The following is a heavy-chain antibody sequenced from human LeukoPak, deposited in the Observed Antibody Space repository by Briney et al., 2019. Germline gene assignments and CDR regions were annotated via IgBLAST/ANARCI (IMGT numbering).Heavy chain of an antibody. CDR2: ISSSGSTI. D-gene: IGHD6-19*01. CDR1: GFTFSSYA. CDR3: AREGIAVARDAFDI. V-gene: IGHV3-48*04. Sequence: PGGSLRLSCAASGFTFSSYAMSWVRQAPGKGLEWVSYISSSGSTIYYADSVKGRFTISRDNAKNSLYLQMNSLRAEDTAVYYCAREGIAVARDAFDIWGQGTMVTVSS. J-gene: IGHJ3*02.